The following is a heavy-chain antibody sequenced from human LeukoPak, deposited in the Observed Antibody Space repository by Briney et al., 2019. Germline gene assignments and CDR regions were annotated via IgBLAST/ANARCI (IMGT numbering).Heavy chain of an antibody. J-gene: IGHJ4*02. Sequence: PGGSLRLSCAASGFTFSSYAMHWVRQAPGKGLEWVAVISYDGSNKYYADSVKGRFTISRDNSRNTLYLQMNSLRAEDTAVYHCARDAHYYDSSGSLDYWGQGTLVTVSS. V-gene: IGHV3-30-3*01. D-gene: IGHD3-22*01. CDR1: GFTFSSYA. CDR3: ARDAHYYDSSGSLDY. CDR2: ISYDGSNK.